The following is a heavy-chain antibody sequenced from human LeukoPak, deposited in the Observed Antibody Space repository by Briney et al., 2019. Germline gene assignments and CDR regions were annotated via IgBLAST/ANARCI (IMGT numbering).Heavy chain of an antibody. D-gene: IGHD2-2*01. V-gene: IGHV5-10-1*01. CDR1: GYRFTNYW. CDR3: ARKGSSASSDYGMDV. CDR2: IDPSDSYT. Sequence: GESLKISCQGSGYRFTNYWIDWVRQMPGKGLEWMGRIDPSDSYTNYSPSFQGHVTISADKSISTAYLQWSSLKASDTAMYYCARKGSSASSDYGMDVWGQGTTVTVS. J-gene: IGHJ6*02.